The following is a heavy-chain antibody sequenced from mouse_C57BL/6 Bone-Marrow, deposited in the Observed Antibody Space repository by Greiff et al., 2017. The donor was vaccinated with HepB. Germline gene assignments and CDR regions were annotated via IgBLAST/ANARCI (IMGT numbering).Heavy chain of an antibody. J-gene: IGHJ1*03. D-gene: IGHD1-1*01. Sequence: VMLVESGAELVRPGTSVKVSCKASGYAFTNYLIEWVKQRPGQGLEWIGVINPGSGGTNYNEKFKGKATLTADKSSSTAYMQLSSLTSEDSAVYFCARGPGSTHWYFDVWGTGTTVTVSS. CDR1: GYAFTNYL. V-gene: IGHV1-54*01. CDR2: INPGSGGT. CDR3: ARGPGSTHWYFDV.